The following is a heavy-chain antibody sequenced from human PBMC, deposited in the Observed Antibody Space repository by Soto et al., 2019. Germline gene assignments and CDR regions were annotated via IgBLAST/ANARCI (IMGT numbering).Heavy chain of an antibody. V-gene: IGHV1-18*01. J-gene: IGHJ4*02. CDR1: GYTLSSHG. D-gene: IGHD6-19*01. CDR3: ARLAVAGKGLVDY. Sequence: GSVKGSCKASGYTLSSHGISWVRQASGQGLEWMGWISAYNGNTNYAQKLQGRVTMTTDTSTSTAYMELRSLRSDDTAVYYCARLAVAGKGLVDYWGQGTQVTVSS. CDR2: ISAYNGNT.